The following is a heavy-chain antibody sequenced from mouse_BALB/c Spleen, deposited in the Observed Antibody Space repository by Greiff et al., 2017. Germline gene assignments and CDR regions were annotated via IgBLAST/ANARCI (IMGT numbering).Heavy chain of an antibody. CDR2: ISNGGGST. V-gene: IGHV5-12-2*01. CDR1: GFTFSSYT. J-gene: IGHJ3*01. CDR3: ARHEGDGYYTY. D-gene: IGHD2-3*01. Sequence: EVQGVESGGGLVQPGGSLKLSCAASGFTFSSYTMSWVRQTPEKRLEWVAYISNGGGSTYYPDTVKGRFTISRDNAKNTLYLQMSSLKSEDTAMYYCARHEGDGYYTYWGQGTLVTVSA.